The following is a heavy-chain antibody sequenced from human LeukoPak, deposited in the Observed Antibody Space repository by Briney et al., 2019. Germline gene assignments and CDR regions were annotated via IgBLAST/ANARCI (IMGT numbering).Heavy chain of an antibody. CDR1: GDSVSSTA. CDR2: TYYRSKWYN. Sequence: SQTLSLTCAISGDSVSSTAWNWIRQSPSRGLEWLGRTYYRSKWYNDYAGSVKSRITINPDTSTNQFSLQLNSVTPEDTAVYYCARGGRGYCTSSSCYFDYWGQGTLVTVSS. V-gene: IGHV6-1*01. J-gene: IGHJ4*02. D-gene: IGHD2-2*01. CDR3: ARGGRGYCTSSSCYFDY.